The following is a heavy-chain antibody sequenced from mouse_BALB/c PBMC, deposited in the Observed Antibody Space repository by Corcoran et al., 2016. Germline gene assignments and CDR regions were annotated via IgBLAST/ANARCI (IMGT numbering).Heavy chain of an antibody. CDR2: INPYNGAT. Sequence: EVQLQQSGPELVKPGASVKISCKASGYSFTGYYMHWVKQSHVKSLEWIGRINPYNGATSYNQNFKDKASLTVDKSSSTAYMELHSLTSEDSAVYYCARGGYYVDYWGQGTTLTVSS. J-gene: IGHJ2*01. CDR3: ARGGYYVDY. CDR1: GYSFTGYY. D-gene: IGHD1-1*02. V-gene: IGHV1-26*01.